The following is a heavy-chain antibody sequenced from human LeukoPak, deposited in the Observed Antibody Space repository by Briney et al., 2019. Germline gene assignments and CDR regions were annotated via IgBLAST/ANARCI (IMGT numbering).Heavy chain of an antibody. V-gene: IGHV2-5*02. Sequence: SGPTLVKPTQTLTLTCTFSGFPFSTSRVGVGWIRQPPGKALEWLAHIYWDDDKRYSPSLKSRLTIAKVTFKNQVVLTMTNMDPVDTATYYCAHKARIGAQSDYWGQGTLVTVSS. CDR2: IYWDDDK. CDR3: AHKARIGAQSDY. CDR1: GFPFSTSRVG. J-gene: IGHJ4*02. D-gene: IGHD6-25*01.